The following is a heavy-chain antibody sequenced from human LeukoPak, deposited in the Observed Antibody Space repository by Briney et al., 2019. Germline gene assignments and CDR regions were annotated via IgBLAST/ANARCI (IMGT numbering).Heavy chain of an antibody. J-gene: IGHJ6*03. CDR3: ARVGPINCSSTSCYIYYYMDV. Sequence: PSETLSLTCTVSGGSISGYYWSWIRQPAGKGLEWIGRIYTSGSTNYNPSLKSRVTMSVDTSKNQFSLKLSSVTAADTAVYYCARVGPINCSSTSCYIYYYMDVWGKGTTITVSS. CDR2: IYTSGST. D-gene: IGHD2-2*02. CDR1: GGSISGYY. V-gene: IGHV4-4*07.